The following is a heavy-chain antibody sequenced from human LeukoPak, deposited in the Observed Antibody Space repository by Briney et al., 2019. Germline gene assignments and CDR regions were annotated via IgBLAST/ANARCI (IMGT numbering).Heavy chain of an antibody. J-gene: IGHJ4*02. D-gene: IGHD1-26*01. CDR3: ARDSGCYLFRHDY. CDR2: INPNSGGT. V-gene: IGHV1-2*02. Sequence: ASVKVSCKASGYTFTGYYMHWVRQAPGQGLEWMGWINPNSGGTNYAQKFQGRVTMTRDTSVSTAYMELSRLRSDDTAVYYCARDSGCYLFRHDYWGQGTLVTVSS. CDR1: GYTFTGYY.